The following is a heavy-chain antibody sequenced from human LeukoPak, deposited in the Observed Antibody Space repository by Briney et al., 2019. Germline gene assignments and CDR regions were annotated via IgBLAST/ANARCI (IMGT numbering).Heavy chain of an antibody. D-gene: IGHD4-17*01. CDR3: AKGSDYGDYVQYYFDY. Sequence: PGGSLRLSCAASGFTFSSYAMSWVRQAPGKGLEWVSAISGSGGSTYYADSVKGRFTISRGNSKNTLYLQMNSLRAEDTAVYYCAKGSDYGDYVQYYFDYWGQGTLVTVSS. V-gene: IGHV3-23*01. CDR1: GFTFSSYA. J-gene: IGHJ4*02. CDR2: ISGSGGST.